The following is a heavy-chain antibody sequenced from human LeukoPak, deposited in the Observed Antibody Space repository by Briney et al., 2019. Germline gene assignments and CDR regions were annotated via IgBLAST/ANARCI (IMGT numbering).Heavy chain of an antibody. V-gene: IGHV3-21*01. CDR2: ISSSSSYI. Sequence: GGSLRLSCAASGFTFSSYSMNWVRQAPGKGLEWVSSISSSSSYIYYADSVKGRFTISRDNSKNTLYLQMNSLRAEDTAVYYCARDTNPPYVWGNYRLDYWGQGTLVTVSS. CDR3: ARDTNPPYVWGNYRLDY. J-gene: IGHJ4*02. D-gene: IGHD3-16*02. CDR1: GFTFSSYS.